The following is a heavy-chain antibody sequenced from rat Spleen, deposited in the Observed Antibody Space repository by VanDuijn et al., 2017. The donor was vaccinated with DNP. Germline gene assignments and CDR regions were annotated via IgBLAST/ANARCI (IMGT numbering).Heavy chain of an antibody. CDR3: ARHEQDFDY. CDR1: GFTFSDYN. V-gene: IGHV5-7*01. J-gene: IGHJ2*01. CDR2: ISPSGGST. Sequence: EVQLVESGGGLVQPGRSLKLSCAASGFTFSDYNMAWVRQAPKKGLEWVAAISPSGGSTYYRDSVKGRFTVSRDNAKSSLYLQMDSLRSEDTATYYCARHEQDFDYWGQGVMVTVAS.